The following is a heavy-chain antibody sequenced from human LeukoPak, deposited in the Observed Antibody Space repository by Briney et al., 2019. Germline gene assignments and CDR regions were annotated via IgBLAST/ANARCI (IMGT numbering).Heavy chain of an antibody. CDR1: GFTFDDYA. J-gene: IGHJ3*02. V-gene: IGHV3-9*01. Sequence: GGSLRLSCAASGFTFDDYAMHWVRQAPGKGLEWVSGISWNSGSIGYADSVKGRFTISRDNAKNSLYLQMNSLRAEDTALYYCAKDLAAGIAVAGKGSDAFDIWGQGTMVTVSS. D-gene: IGHD6-19*01. CDR2: ISWNSGSI. CDR3: AKDLAAGIAVAGKGSDAFDI.